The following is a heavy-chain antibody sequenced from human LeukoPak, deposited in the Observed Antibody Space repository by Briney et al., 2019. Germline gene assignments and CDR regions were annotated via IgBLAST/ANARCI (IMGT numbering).Heavy chain of an antibody. J-gene: IGHJ4*02. CDR2: IYHGVII. Sequence: SETLSLTCAVSGFSITSDYYWGWIRQSPGKGLEWIGSIYHGVIIDYNPSLKSRVTISVDTSKNQLPLKVNSVTAADTAVYFCARDGDRRPSTSVRGIPFDFWGQGTLVAVSS. V-gene: IGHV4-38-2*02. D-gene: IGHD3-10*01. CDR3: ARDGDRRPSTSVRGIPFDF. CDR1: GFSITSDYY.